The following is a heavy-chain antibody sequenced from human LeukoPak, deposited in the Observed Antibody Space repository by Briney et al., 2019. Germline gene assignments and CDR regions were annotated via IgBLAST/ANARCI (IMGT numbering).Heavy chain of an antibody. CDR3: AKDSLRERIVGSTTRGVNDY. Sequence: PGGSLRLSCAASGFIFSSYGMHWVRQAPGKGLEWVAFIRYDGRNKYYADSVKGRFTISRDNSKNTLYPQMNSLRGEDTAVYYCAKDSLRERIVGSTTRGVNDYWGQGTLVTVSS. V-gene: IGHV3-30*02. D-gene: IGHD1-26*01. J-gene: IGHJ4*02. CDR2: IRYDGRNK. CDR1: GFIFSSYG.